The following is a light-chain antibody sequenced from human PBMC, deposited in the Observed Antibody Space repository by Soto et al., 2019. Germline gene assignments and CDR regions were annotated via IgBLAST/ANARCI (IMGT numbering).Light chain of an antibody. V-gene: IGKV3-20*01. CDR2: GAS. J-gene: IGKJ4*01. Sequence: EIVLTQSPGTLSLSPGERATLSCRASQSVSRSYLAWYQQKPGQAPRLLIYGASSRATGITDRFSGSGSGTHYTLTISRLEPEDFAGYYCQQDGSVPPFTFGGGIKVEIK. CDR3: QQDGSVPPFT. CDR1: QSVSRSY.